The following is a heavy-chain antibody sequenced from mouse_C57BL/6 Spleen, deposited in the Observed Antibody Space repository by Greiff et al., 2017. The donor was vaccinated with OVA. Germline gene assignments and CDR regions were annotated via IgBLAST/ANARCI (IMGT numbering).Heavy chain of an antibody. CDR2: IDPSDSET. CDR1: GYTFTSYW. V-gene: IGHV1-52*01. CDR3: ARDITTGPMDD. Sequence: VQLQQPGAELVRPGSSVKLSCKASGYTFTSYWMHWVKQRPIQGLEWIGNIDPSDSETHYNQKFKDKATLTVDKSSSTAYMQLSSLTSEDSAVYYCARDITTGPMDDWGQGTSVTVSS. J-gene: IGHJ4*01. D-gene: IGHD1-2*01.